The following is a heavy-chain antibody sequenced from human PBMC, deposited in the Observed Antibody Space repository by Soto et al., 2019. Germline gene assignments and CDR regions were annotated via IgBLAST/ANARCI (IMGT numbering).Heavy chain of an antibody. CDR1: GYTFTSYG. J-gene: IGHJ5*02. Sequence: ASVKVSCKASGYTFTSYGISWVRQAPGQGLEWMGIINPSGGSTSYAQKFQGRVTMTRDTSTSTVYMELSSLRSEDTAVYYCASNGYSSTWHSWFDPWGQGTLVTVSS. D-gene: IGHD6-13*01. V-gene: IGHV1-46*03. CDR3: ASNGYSSTWHSWFDP. CDR2: INPSGGST.